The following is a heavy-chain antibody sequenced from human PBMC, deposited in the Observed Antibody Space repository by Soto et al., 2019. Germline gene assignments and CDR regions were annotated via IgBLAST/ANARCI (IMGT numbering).Heavy chain of an antibody. CDR3: ARGYCSTAGCYPNDAFDI. Sequence: EVQLVESGGGLVQPGGSLRLSCVVSGFTFSTSAMNWVRQAPGKGLEYVSTISTNGISTYYAKSVKGRFTISRDDSRNTRYLQMGSVRPEDMAVYYCARGYCSTAGCYPNDAFDIWGQGIVVTVSS. J-gene: IGHJ3*02. CDR2: ISTNGIST. V-gene: IGHV3-64*01. D-gene: IGHD2-2*01. CDR1: GFTFSTSA.